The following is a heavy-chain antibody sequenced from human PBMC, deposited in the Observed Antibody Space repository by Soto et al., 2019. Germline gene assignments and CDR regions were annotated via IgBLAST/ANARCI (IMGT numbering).Heavy chain of an antibody. J-gene: IGHJ4*02. CDR3: ARATGYYHTSGSDS. CDR1: GFTFSDYY. V-gene: IGHV3-11*06. Sequence: PVGSLRLSCAASGFTFSDYYMSWIRQAPGKGLEWISYISSNSNYKNHADSVRGRFTISRDNAKNSLYLQMNGLRAEDTAVYYCARATGYYHTSGSDSCGQGTLVTVSS. CDR2: ISSNSNYK. D-gene: IGHD3-22*01.